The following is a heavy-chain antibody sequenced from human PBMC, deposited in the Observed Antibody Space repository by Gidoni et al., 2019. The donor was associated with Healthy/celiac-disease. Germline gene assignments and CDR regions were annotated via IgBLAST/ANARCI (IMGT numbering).Heavy chain of an antibody. J-gene: IGHJ3*02. CDR1: GGTFSSYA. CDR3: ARGVGATTRGAFDI. V-gene: IGHV1-69*04. Sequence: QVQLVQSGAEVKKPGSSVKVSCKASGGTFSSYAISWVRQAPGQGLEWMGRIIPILGIANYAQKFQGRVTITADKSTSTAYMELSSLRSEDTAVYYCARGVGATTRGAFDIWGQGTMVTVSS. D-gene: IGHD1-26*01. CDR2: IIPILGIA.